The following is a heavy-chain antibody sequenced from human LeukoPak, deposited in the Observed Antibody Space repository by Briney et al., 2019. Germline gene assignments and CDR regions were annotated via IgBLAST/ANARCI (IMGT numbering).Heavy chain of an antibody. V-gene: IGHV4-59*11. CDR2: ISYIGST. CDR1: GASISGHS. J-gene: IGHJ3*02. Sequence: SETLSLTCTVSGASISGHSSTWIRHAPGEGLEWIWYISYIGSTNYHPSLKSRVTISVDTSKNLFSLKLRSVTAADTAVYYCARDQISINALDMWGQGTMVTVSS. D-gene: IGHD1-14*01. CDR3: ARDQISINALDM.